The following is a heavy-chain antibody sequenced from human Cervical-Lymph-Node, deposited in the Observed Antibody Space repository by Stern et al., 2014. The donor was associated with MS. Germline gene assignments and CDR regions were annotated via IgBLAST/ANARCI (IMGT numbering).Heavy chain of an antibody. V-gene: IGHV4-30-4*01. CDR2: IYYIGST. CDR3: ARVFLGDDRSGYYGWFDP. D-gene: IGHD3-22*01. Sequence: QLQLQESGPGLVKPSQTLSLTCTVSGGSISSGDYYWSWLRPPPGKGLEWIGYIYYIGSTFYNPSLKSRVTISVDTSKKQFSLRLSSVTAADTAVYYCARVFLGDDRSGYYGWFDPWGQGSLVTVSA. J-gene: IGHJ5*02. CDR1: GGSISSGDYY.